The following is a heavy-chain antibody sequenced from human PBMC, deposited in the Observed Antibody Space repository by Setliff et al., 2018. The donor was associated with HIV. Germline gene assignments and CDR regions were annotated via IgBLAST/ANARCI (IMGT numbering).Heavy chain of an antibody. D-gene: IGHD6-19*01. CDR1: GETNPSDD. CDR2: SSGYKGNT. V-gene: IGHV1-18*01. CDR3: ATITVAGTGAFDI. Sequence: AAEKVSCKASGETNPSDDISWVRQAPGQGLEWMGWSSGYKGNTKYEQKKQGIVNMTTDTSTTTAYMELRSLGSDDTALYYCATITVAGTGAFDIWGQGTMVTVSS. J-gene: IGHJ3*02.